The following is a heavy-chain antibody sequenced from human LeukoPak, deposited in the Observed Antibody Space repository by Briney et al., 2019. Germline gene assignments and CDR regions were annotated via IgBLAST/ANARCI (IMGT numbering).Heavy chain of an antibody. D-gene: IGHD6-13*01. CDR2: IYYSGST. J-gene: IGHJ6*03. Sequence: PSETLSLTCTVSGGSISSYYWSWIRQPPGKGLEWIGYIYYSGSTNYNPSLKSRVTISVDTSKNQFSLKLSSVTAADTAVYYCARARDLVSSSWFYMDVWGKGTTVTVSS. CDR3: ARARDLVSSSWFYMDV. V-gene: IGHV4-59*01. CDR1: GGSISSYY.